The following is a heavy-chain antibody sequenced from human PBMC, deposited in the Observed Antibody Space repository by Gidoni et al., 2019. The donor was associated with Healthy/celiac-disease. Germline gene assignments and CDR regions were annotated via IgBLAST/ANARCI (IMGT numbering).Heavy chain of an antibody. J-gene: IGHJ4*02. CDR3: ARGALWFGELLDEYYFDY. CDR2: IYYSGST. V-gene: IGHV4-59*01. D-gene: IGHD3-10*01. Sequence: QVQLQESGPGLVKPSETLSLTCTVSGGSISRYYWSWIRQPPGKGLEWIGYIYYSGSTNYNPSLKSRVTISVDTSKNQFSLKLSAVTAADTAVYYCARGALWFGELLDEYYFDYWGQGTLVTVSS. CDR1: GGSISRYY.